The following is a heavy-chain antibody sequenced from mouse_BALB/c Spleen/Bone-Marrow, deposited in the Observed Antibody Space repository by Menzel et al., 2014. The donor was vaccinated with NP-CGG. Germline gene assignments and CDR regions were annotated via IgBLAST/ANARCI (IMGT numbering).Heavy chain of an antibody. CDR3: TRGGLRHYAMDY. CDR1: GYTFTDYE. Sequence: QVQLQQSGAELVRPGASVKLSCKALGYTFTDYEMHWVKQTPEHGLEWIGAIHPGSGGTAYNQKFKGKATLTADKSSSXAXMXXSSLTSEDSAVYYCTRGGLRHYAMDYWGQGTSVTVSS. J-gene: IGHJ4*01. V-gene: IGHV1-15*01. D-gene: IGHD2-4*01. CDR2: IHPGSGGT.